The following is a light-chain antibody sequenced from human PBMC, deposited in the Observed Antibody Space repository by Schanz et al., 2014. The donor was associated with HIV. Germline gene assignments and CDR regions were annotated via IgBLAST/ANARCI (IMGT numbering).Light chain of an antibody. J-gene: IGKJ2*01. V-gene: IGKV3-15*01. CDR1: QSISNN. CDR3: QQYSDLPPST. CDR2: GAF. Sequence: EIVMTQSPATLYVSPGEGATLSCRASQSISNNLAWYQHKPGQAPRLLIYGAFTRATGIPVRFSGRGSGTEFTLTISGLQSEDFALYYCQQYSDLPPSTFGQGTKVEIK.